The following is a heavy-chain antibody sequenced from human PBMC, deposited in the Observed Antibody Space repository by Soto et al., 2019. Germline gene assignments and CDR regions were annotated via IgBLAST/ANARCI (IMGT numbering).Heavy chain of an antibody. D-gene: IGHD5-12*01. CDR3: ASIPRWAPGYSAFDY. CDR1: GGSFSGYY. CDR2: INHSGST. Sequence: PSETLSLTCAVYGGSFSGYYWSWIRQPPGKGLEWIGEINHSGSTNYNPSLKSRVTISVDTSKNQFSLKLSSVTAADTAVYYCASIPRWAPGYSAFDYWGQGTLVTVSS. J-gene: IGHJ4*02. V-gene: IGHV4-34*01.